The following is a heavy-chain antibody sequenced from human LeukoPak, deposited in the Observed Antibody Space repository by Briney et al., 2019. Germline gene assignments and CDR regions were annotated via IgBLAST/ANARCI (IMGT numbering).Heavy chain of an antibody. CDR3: ARAKFYGSSGYYYPHNWFDP. CDR2: IYTSGST. J-gene: IGHJ5*02. Sequence: PSQTLSLTCTVSGGSISSGTHYWSWIRQPAGKGLEWIGRIYTSGSTNYNPSLKSRVTMSVDTSKNQFSLKLSSVTAADTAVYYCARAKFYGSSGYYYPHNWFDPWGQGTLVTVSS. V-gene: IGHV4-61*02. D-gene: IGHD3-22*01. CDR1: GGSISSGTHY.